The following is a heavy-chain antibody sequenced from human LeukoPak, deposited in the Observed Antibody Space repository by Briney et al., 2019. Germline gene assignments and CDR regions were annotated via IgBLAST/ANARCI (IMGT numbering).Heavy chain of an antibody. CDR2: ISGSGGST. V-gene: IGHV3-23*01. Sequence: GRSLRLSCAASGFTFSSYAMSWVRQAPGKGLEWVSGISGSGGSTYYADSVKGRFTISRDNSKNTLYLQMTSLRAEDTAVYYCAKDQVWIVVGSFDYWGQGTLVTVSS. CDR3: AKDQVWIVVGSFDY. D-gene: IGHD3-22*01. CDR1: GFTFSSYA. J-gene: IGHJ4*02.